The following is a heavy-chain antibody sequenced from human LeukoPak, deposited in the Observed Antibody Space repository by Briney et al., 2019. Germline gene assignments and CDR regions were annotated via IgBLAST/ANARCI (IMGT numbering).Heavy chain of an antibody. J-gene: IGHJ3*02. V-gene: IGHV3-53*01. D-gene: IGHD5-18*01. Sequence: GGSLRLSCAASGFTVSSNYINWVRQAPGKGLEWVSVIYSGGGTYYADSVKGRFTISSDNSKNTLYLQMNNLRAEDTAVYYCARDGSGGYRNRGVFDIWGQGTMVTVSS. CDR3: ARDGSGGYRNRGVFDI. CDR2: IYSGGGT. CDR1: GFTVSSNY.